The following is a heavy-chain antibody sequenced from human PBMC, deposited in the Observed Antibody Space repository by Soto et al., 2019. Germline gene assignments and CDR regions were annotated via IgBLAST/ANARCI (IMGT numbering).Heavy chain of an antibody. J-gene: IGHJ6*02. CDR2: ISAYNGNT. V-gene: IGHV1-18*01. CDR3: ARCYDFRSGYARVYYYYYGMDV. D-gene: IGHD3-3*01. Sequence: GASVKVSCKASGYTFTSYGISWVRQAPGQGLEWMGWISAYNGNTNYAQKLQGRVTMTADTSTSTAYMELRSLRSDDTAVYYCARCYDFRSGYARVYYYYYGMDVWGRGTTVTVSS. CDR1: GYTFTSYG.